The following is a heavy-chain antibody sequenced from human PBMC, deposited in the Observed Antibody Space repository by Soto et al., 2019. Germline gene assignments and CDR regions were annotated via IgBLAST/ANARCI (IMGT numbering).Heavy chain of an antibody. CDR3: ARERLLVYYYGMDV. CDR2: ISYDGSNK. CDR1: GFTFSSYA. Sequence: VQLVESGGGVVQPGRSLRLSCAASGFTFSSYAMHWVRQAPGKGLEWVAVISYDGSNKYYADSVKGRFTISRDNSKNTLYLQMNSLRAEDTAVYYCARERLLVYYYGMDVWGQGTTVTVSS. D-gene: IGHD6-25*01. V-gene: IGHV3-30-3*01. J-gene: IGHJ6*02.